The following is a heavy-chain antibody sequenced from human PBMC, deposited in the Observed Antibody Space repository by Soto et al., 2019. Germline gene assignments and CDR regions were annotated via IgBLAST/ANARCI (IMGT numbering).Heavy chain of an antibody. J-gene: IGHJ5*01. Sequence: RRLSCAASGFTVSSNYMSWVRQAPGKGLEWVSVIYNDGSTYYADSVKGRFTISRDNSKNTLYLQMNSLRAEDTAVYYCATDLYGVLDSWGQGTLVTLSS. V-gene: IGHV3-53*01. CDR3: ATDLYGVLDS. CDR1: GFTVSSNY. D-gene: IGHD3-10*02. CDR2: IYNDGST.